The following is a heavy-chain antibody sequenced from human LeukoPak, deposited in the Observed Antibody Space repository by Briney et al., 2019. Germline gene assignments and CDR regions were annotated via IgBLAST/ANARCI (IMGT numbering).Heavy chain of an antibody. D-gene: IGHD3-10*01. CDR2: IRYDGSNE. J-gene: IGHJ3*02. Sequence: GGSLRLSCAASGFTFSSFGMHWVRQAPGKGLEWVAFIRYDGSNEYYTDSVKGRFTISRDNAKNSLYLQMNSLRAEDTAVYYCARDYGYAFDIWGQGTMVTVSS. CDR3: ARDYGYAFDI. CDR1: GFTFSSFG. V-gene: IGHV3-30*02.